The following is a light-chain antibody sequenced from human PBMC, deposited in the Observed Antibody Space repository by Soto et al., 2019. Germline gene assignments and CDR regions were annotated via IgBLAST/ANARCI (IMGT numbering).Light chain of an antibody. Sequence: QAVVTQEPSLTVSPGGTVTLTCGSSTGAVTSDHYPHWFQQKPGQAPRTLIYDTNIKHSWTPARFSGSLLGGKAALTLSGAQPEDEADYYCLVIYTGVGEVFGTGTKLTVL. CDR3: LVIYTGVGEV. J-gene: IGLJ1*01. CDR1: TGAVTSDHY. V-gene: IGLV7-46*01. CDR2: DTN.